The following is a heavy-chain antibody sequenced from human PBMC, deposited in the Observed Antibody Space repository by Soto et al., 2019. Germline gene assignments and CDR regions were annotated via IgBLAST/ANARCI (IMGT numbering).Heavy chain of an antibody. Sequence: SETLSLTCTFSGGSISSGGYYWSWIRQHPGKGLEWIGYIYYSGSTYYNPSLKSRVTISVDTSKNQFSLKLSSVTAADTAVYYCARVCGGDCHYGMDVWDQGTTVTVSS. J-gene: IGHJ6*02. CDR1: GGSISSGGYY. CDR3: ARVCGGDCHYGMDV. D-gene: IGHD2-21*02. CDR2: IYYSGST. V-gene: IGHV4-31*03.